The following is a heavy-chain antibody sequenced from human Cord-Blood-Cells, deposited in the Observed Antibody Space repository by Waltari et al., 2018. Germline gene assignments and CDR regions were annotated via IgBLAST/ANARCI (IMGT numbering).Heavy chain of an antibody. J-gene: IGHJ4*02. D-gene: IGHD3-10*01. Sequence: QLQLQESGPGLVKPSETLSLTCTVSGGSISSSSYYWGWPRQTPGKGLEWIGSSYYSRSTYYNPSLKRRVPISVDTSKNQFSLKLSSVTAADTAVYSCRGVRGVKDYWGQGTLVTVSS. V-gene: IGHV4-39*01. CDR3: RGVRGVKDY. CDR1: GGSISSSSYY. CDR2: SYYSRST.